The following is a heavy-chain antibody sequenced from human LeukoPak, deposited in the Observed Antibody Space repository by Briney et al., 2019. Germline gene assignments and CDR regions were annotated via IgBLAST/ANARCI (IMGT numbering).Heavy chain of an antibody. D-gene: IGHD3-3*01. J-gene: IGHJ4*02. CDR2: ISSSSSTI. CDR3: ARDPYYDFWSGYCDY. Sequence: PGGSLRLSCAASGFTFSSYSMNWVRQAPGKGLEWVSYISSSSSTIYYADSVKGRFTISRDNAKNSLYLQMNSLRAEDTAVYYCARDPYYDFWSGYCDYWGQGTLVTVSS. V-gene: IGHV3-48*01. CDR1: GFTFSSYS.